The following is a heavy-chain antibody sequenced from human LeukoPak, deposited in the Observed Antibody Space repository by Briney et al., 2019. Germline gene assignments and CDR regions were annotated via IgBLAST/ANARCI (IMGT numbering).Heavy chain of an antibody. CDR2: INPNSGGT. CDR1: GYTFTGYY. D-gene: IGHD5-18*01. Sequence: ASVKVSCKASGYTFTGYYIHWVRQAPGQGLEWMGWINPNSGGTNYAQKFQGRVTMTRDTSISTAYMEPSRLRSDDTAVYYCARDRGYSYGNYFDYWGQGTLVTVSS. J-gene: IGHJ4*02. CDR3: ARDRGYSYGNYFDY. V-gene: IGHV1-2*02.